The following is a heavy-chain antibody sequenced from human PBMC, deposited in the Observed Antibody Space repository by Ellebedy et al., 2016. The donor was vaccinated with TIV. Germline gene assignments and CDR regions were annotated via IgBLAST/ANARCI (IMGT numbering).Heavy chain of an antibody. CDR2: ISPSGGGT. D-gene: IGHD1-26*01. Sequence: GESLKISCVVSGSTSTSYGTTWVRQAPGEGLEWVSGISPSGGGTYYADSVKGRFTISRDNSKNTVHLQMNSLRADDTAVYHCAKERKDGSYADYWGQGTQVTVSS. V-gene: IGHV3-23*01. CDR1: GSTSTSYG. J-gene: IGHJ4*02. CDR3: AKERKDGSYADY.